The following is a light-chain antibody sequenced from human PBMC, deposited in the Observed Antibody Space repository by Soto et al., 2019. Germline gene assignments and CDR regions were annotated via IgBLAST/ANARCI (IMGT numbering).Light chain of an antibody. CDR1: QSIRSN. V-gene: IGKV3-15*01. Sequence: EIVMTQSPATLSVSPGERATLSCRASQSIRSNLVWYQQKPGQAPRLLMYGAFIRATGTPDRFSGRGSGTEFTLTISSLQSEDFAVYYCQQYGSSLFTFGPGT. CDR2: GAF. J-gene: IGKJ3*01. CDR3: QQYGSSLFT.